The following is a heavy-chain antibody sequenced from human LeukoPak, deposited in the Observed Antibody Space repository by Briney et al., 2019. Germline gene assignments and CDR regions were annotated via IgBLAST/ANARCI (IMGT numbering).Heavy chain of an antibody. D-gene: IGHD5-18*01. J-gene: IGHJ4*02. V-gene: IGHV3-21*01. CDR1: GFIFSSFS. Sequence: GGSLRLSCAASGFIFSSFSVNWVRQAPGKGLEWVSSISTSGGLSSIYYADSVKGRFTISRDNSKNTLYLQMNSLRAEDTAVYYCARDSPSYGSFDYWGQGTLVTVSS. CDR3: ARDSPSYGSFDY. CDR2: ISTSGGLSSI.